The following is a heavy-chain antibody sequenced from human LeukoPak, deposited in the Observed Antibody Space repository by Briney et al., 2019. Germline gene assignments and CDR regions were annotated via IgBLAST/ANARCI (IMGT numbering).Heavy chain of an antibody. Sequence: ASVKVSCKASGYTFTGYYMHWVRQAPGQGLEWMGWINPNSGGTNYAQKFQGWVTMTRDASISTAYMELSRLRSDDTAAYYCARGNWNDRKFDYWGQGTLVTVSS. D-gene: IGHD1-1*01. V-gene: IGHV1-2*04. CDR3: ARGNWNDRKFDY. CDR1: GYTFTGYY. CDR2: INPNSGGT. J-gene: IGHJ4*02.